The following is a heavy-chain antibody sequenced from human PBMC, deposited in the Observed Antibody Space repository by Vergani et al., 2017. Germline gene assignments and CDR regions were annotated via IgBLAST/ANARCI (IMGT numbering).Heavy chain of an antibody. Sequence: QVQLQESGPGLVKPSETLSLTCAVSGSSISSGYYWGWIRQPPGKGLEWIGSIYHSGSTYYNPSLKSRVTISVDTSKNQFSLKLSSVTAADTAVYYCARESTADYDFWSGYIYYYYYGMDVWGQGTTVTVSS. CDR3: ARESTADYDFWSGYIYYYYYGMDV. CDR1: GSSISSGYY. CDR2: IYHSGST. V-gene: IGHV4-38-2*02. D-gene: IGHD3-3*01. J-gene: IGHJ6*02.